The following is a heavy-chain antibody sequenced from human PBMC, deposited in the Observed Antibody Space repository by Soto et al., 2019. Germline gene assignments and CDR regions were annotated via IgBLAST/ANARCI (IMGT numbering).Heavy chain of an antibody. CDR2: INPATGAA. D-gene: IGHD3-3*01. V-gene: IGHV1-2*02. CDR1: GYPVTAYY. J-gene: IGHJ3*02. Sequence: QLHLVQSGAVVKKPGASVTVSCSASGYPVTAYYMHWVRQAPGRGLEWMGGINPATGAAKYTQTFKGRVTMTRDTSTSTVFMELSGPTSEHTAVFYCARGGGVGVAGSAAFDMWGQGNLVTVSS. CDR3: ARGGGVGVAGSAAFDM.